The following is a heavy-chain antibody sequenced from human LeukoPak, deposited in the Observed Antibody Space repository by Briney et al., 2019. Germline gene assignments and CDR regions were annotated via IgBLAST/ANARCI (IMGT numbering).Heavy chain of an antibody. D-gene: IGHD2-2*01. CDR3: ARVASARRYCSSTSCRIVAFDI. V-gene: IGHV4-34*01. Sequence: SETLSLTCAVYGGSFSGYYWSWIRQPPGKGLEWIGEINHSGSTNYNPSLKSRVTISVDTSKNQFSLKLSSVTAADTAVYYCARVASARRYCSSTSCRIVAFDIWGQGTMVTVSS. J-gene: IGHJ3*02. CDR2: INHSGST. CDR1: GGSFSGYY.